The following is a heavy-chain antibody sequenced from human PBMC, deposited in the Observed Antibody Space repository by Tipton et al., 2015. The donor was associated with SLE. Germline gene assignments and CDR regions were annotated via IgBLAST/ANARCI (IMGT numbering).Heavy chain of an antibody. J-gene: IGHJ6*03. CDR2: VYYSGST. V-gene: IGHV4-38-2*01. CDR3: TRQRGTAYYYYHMDV. Sequence: TLSLTCAVSDYSISSGYYWGWLRRPPGRGLEWIGTVYYSGSTYYNPSLKSRVTISVGTSTNQLSLRLTSVTAADTAVYYCTRQRGTAYYYYHMDVWGKGTTVTVSS. D-gene: IGHD7-27*01. CDR1: DYSISSGYY.